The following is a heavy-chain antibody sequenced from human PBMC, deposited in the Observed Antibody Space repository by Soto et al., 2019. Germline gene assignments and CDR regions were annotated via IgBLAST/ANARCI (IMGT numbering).Heavy chain of an antibody. V-gene: IGHV3-23*01. CDR3: AKGLVAGRASVHAPSGYSYAVDY. Sequence: GGSLRLSCAASGFTFSSYAMSWVRQAPGKGLEWVSAISGSGGSTYYADSVKGRFTISRDNSKNTLYLQMNSLRAEDTAVYYCAKGLVAGRASVHAPSGYSYAVDYWGQGTLVTVSS. CDR1: GFTFSSYA. CDR2: ISGSGGST. J-gene: IGHJ4*02. D-gene: IGHD5-18*01.